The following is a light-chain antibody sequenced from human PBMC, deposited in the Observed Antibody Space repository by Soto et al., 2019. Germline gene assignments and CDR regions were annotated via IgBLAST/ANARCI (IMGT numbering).Light chain of an antibody. CDR3: FSYAGSYTLYV. Sequence: QSALTQPRSVSGSPGQSVTISCTGTSSDIGGYYYVSWYQQHPGKAPNLMIYDVTKRPSGVPDRFSGSKSGTTASLTISGLQAEDEADYYCFSYAGSYTLYVFGTGTKLTVL. CDR2: DVT. V-gene: IGLV2-11*01. J-gene: IGLJ1*01. CDR1: SSDIGGYYY.